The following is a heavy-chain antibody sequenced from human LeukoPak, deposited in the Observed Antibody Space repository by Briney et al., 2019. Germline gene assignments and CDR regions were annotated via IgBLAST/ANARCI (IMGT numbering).Heavy chain of an antibody. Sequence: SETLSLTCAVYGGSFSGYYWGWIRQPPGKGLEWIGEINHSGSTNYNPSLKSRVTISVDTSKNQFSLKLSSVTAADTAVYYCARGGNIVVVVAATRGAFDIWGQGTMVTVSS. CDR1: GGSFSGYY. CDR3: ARGGNIVVVVAATRGAFDI. CDR2: INHSGST. V-gene: IGHV4-34*01. D-gene: IGHD2-15*01. J-gene: IGHJ3*02.